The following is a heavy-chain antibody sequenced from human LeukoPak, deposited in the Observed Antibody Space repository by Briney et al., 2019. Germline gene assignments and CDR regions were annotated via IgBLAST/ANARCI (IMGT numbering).Heavy chain of an antibody. V-gene: IGHV3-23*01. Sequence: GSLRLSCTASGFTFSSYAMVWVRQAPRKGLGWVSAISTSGADASYADSVKGRFTVSRDNSKNTLSLQMNSLRADDTALYYCAKGQNGALRDYWGQGTLVTVSS. J-gene: IGHJ4*02. CDR1: GFTFSSYA. D-gene: IGHD4-17*01. CDR3: AKGQNGALRDY. CDR2: ISTSGADA.